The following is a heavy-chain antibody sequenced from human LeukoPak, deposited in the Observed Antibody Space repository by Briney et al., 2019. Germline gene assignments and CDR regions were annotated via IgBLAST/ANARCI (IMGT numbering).Heavy chain of an antibody. CDR2: IIPIFGTA. Sequence: SVKVSCKASGGTFSSYAISWVRQAPGQGLEWMGGIIPIFGTANYAQKFQGRVTITADKSTSAAYMELSSLRSEDTAVYYCAREYYYGSGKSATFFDYWGQATLVTVSS. D-gene: IGHD3-10*01. J-gene: IGHJ4*02. CDR1: GGTFSSYA. V-gene: IGHV1-69*06. CDR3: AREYYYGSGKSATFFDY.